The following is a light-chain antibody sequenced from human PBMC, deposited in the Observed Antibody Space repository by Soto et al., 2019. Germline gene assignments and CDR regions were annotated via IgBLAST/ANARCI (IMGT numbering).Light chain of an antibody. CDR1: SSDVGAYDF. V-gene: IGLV2-14*01. Sequence: QSALTQPASVSGSPGQSITISCTGTSSDVGAYDFVSWYQHSPGKAPKLVTFDVTHRPPGISDRFSGSKSANTASLTISGLQAADEAEYYCCSYVGATTYVFGSGTKVTVL. CDR2: DVT. CDR3: CSYVGATTYV. J-gene: IGLJ1*01.